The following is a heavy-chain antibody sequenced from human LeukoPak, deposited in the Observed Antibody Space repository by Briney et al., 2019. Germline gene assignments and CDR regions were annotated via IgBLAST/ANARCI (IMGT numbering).Heavy chain of an antibody. CDR3: ARDGLRYSYGPGYFDY. CDR2: IIPIFGTA. Sequence: GASVKVSCKASGGTFSSYAISWVRQAPGQGLEWMGGIIPIFGTANYAQKFQGRVTITADESTSTAYMELSSLRSEDTAVYYCARDGLRYSYGPGYFDYWGQGTLVTVSS. J-gene: IGHJ4*02. D-gene: IGHD5-18*01. CDR1: GGTFSSYA. V-gene: IGHV1-69*13.